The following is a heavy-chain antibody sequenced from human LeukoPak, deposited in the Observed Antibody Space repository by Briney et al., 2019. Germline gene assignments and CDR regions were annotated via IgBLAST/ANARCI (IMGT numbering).Heavy chain of an antibody. Sequence: GASVNVSCKASVGTFSSYAISWVRQAPGQGLEWMGGIIPIFGTANYAQKFQGRVTITADESTSTAYMELSSLRSEDTAVYYCARDLYGDYDFDCWGQGTLVTVSS. V-gene: IGHV1-69*01. CDR3: ARDLYGDYDFDC. J-gene: IGHJ4*02. CDR1: VGTFSSYA. D-gene: IGHD4-17*01. CDR2: IIPIFGTA.